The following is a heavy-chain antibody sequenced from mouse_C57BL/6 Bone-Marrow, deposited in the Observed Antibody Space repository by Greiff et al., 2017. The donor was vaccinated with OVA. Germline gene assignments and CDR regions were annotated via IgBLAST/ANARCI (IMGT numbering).Heavy chain of an antibody. CDR3: ARTQDDQRAMDY. Sequence: EVQLVESGPELVKPGASVKIPCKASGYTFTDYNMDWVKQSHGKSLEWIGDINPNNGGTIYNQKFKGKATLTVDKSSSTAYMELRSLTSEDTAVYYCARTQDDQRAMDYWGQGTSVTVSS. CDR1: GYTFTDYN. CDR2: INPNNGGT. D-gene: IGHD2-12*01. J-gene: IGHJ4*01. V-gene: IGHV1-18*01.